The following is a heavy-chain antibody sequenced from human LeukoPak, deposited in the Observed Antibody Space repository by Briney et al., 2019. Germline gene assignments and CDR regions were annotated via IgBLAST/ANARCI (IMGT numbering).Heavy chain of an antibody. CDR2: IYSSGGT. Sequence: AETLSLTCTVSGGSISSYYWSCIRQPAGKGLEWIGRIYSSGGTNYNPSLKSRVTMSVDTSKNQFSLKLSSLTAADTAVYYCARDFFNYYGSGSYSIHGMDVWGQGITVIVSS. V-gene: IGHV4-4*07. CDR1: GGSISSYY. CDR3: ARDFFNYYGSGSYSIHGMDV. D-gene: IGHD3-10*01. J-gene: IGHJ6*02.